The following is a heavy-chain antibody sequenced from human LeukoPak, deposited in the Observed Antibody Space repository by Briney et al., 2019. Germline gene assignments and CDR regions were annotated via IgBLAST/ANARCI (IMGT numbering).Heavy chain of an antibody. D-gene: IGHD1-20*01. CDR1: GFTLSSYE. Sequence: GGSLRLSCAASGFTLSSYEMNWVRQAPGKGLEWVSYISSSGSTRYYADSVEGRFTISRDNAKNSLYLQVNSLRAEDTAVYYCARPRDLTGTTPRPFDYWGQGTLVTVSS. V-gene: IGHV3-48*03. J-gene: IGHJ4*02. CDR3: ARPRDLTGTTPRPFDY. CDR2: ISSSGSTR.